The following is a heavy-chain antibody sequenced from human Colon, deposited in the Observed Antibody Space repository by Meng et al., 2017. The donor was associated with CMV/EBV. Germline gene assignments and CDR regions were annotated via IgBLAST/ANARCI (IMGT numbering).Heavy chain of an antibody. Sequence: ELRVESGADVQKLGAVGKCSGKASGNTFTGYFMYWVRQALGQGLEWLGVINPITGGTNYAQKFQGRVTMTRDTSMNTAYMELSRLRSDDTAVYYCASLSGGDFDYWGQGTLVTVSS. J-gene: IGHJ4*02. CDR2: INPITGGT. V-gene: IGHV1-2*02. CDR3: ASLSGGDFDY. CDR1: GNTFTGYF. D-gene: IGHD1-26*01.